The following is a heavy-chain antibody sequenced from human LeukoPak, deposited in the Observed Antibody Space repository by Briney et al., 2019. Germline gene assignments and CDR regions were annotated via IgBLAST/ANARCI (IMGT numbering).Heavy chain of an antibody. Sequence: GASVKVSCKASGYTFTSYDINWVRQATGQGLEWMGWMNPNSGNTGYAQKFQGRVTITRNTSISTAYMELSSLRAEDTAVYYCAKDLGYCSGTSCYWDCWGQGTLVTVSS. J-gene: IGHJ4*02. V-gene: IGHV1-8*03. CDR2: MNPNSGNT. D-gene: IGHD2-2*01. CDR1: GYTFTSYD. CDR3: AKDLGYCSGTSCYWDC.